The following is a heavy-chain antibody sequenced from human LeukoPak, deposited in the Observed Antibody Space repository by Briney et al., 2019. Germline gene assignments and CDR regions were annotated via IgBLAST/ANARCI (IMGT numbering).Heavy chain of an antibody. CDR3: ARRRRYCSSTSCYYYYGMDV. J-gene: IGHJ6*02. Sequence: PSETLSLTCTVSGGSISSSSYYWDWIRQPPGKGLGWIGSIYYSGTTYYNPSLKSRVAISVDTSKNQFSLKLGSVIAADTAMYYCARRRRYCSSTSCYYYYGMDVWGQGTTVTVSS. CDR2: IYYSGTT. V-gene: IGHV4-39*01. CDR1: GGSISSSSYY. D-gene: IGHD2-2*01.